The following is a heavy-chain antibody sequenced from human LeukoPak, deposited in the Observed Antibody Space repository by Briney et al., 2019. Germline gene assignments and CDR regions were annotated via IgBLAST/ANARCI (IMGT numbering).Heavy chain of an antibody. J-gene: IGHJ4*02. Sequence: QPGGSLRLSCAASGFTFSRHWMYWVRQAPGKGLEWVANIKQDGSAKPYVDSVKGRLTISRDNAKNSLFLQMNSLRAEDTAVYYCARDNGWSADFWGQGTLVTVSS. CDR3: ARDNGWSADF. CDR2: IKQDGSAK. D-gene: IGHD2-15*01. V-gene: IGHV3-7*03. CDR1: GFTFSRHW.